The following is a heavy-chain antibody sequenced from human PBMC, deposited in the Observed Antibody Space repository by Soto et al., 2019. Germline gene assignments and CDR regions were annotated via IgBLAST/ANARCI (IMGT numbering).Heavy chain of an antibody. V-gene: IGHV4-39*01. Sequence: QLQLQESGPGLVKPSETLSLTCTVSGGSISSSSYYWGWIRQPPGKGLEWIGSIYYSGSTYYNPSLKSRVLIXVXMSKIQFALKLSSVTAADTAVYYCARRPSGWYYFAYWGQGPLVTVSS. J-gene: IGHJ4*02. CDR1: GGSISSSSYY. CDR2: IYYSGST. CDR3: ARRPSGWYYFAY. D-gene: IGHD6-19*01.